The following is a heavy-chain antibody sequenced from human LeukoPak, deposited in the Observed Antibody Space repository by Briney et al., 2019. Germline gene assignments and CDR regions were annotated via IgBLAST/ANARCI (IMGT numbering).Heavy chain of an antibody. J-gene: IGHJ2*01. CDR3: ASGYWFLDL. V-gene: IGHV4-30-2*01. CDR1: GGSISSGGYS. CDR2: IHHTGSP. Sequence: PSETLSLTCAVSGGSISSGGYSGTWIRQPPGKGLEWIGYIHHTGSPYYKPSLKSRVTISVDRSKNQFSLKLTSVTAADTAVYYCASGYWFLDLWGRGTLVIVSS.